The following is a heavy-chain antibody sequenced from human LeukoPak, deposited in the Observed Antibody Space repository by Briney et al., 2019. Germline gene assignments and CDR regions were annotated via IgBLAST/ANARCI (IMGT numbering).Heavy chain of an antibody. Sequence: GGSLRLSCAASGFSFSSYAMTWARQAPVKGLEWVSAISGDGTRTYYADSVKGRFTISRDNARNSLYLQMNNLRGEDTAIYYCARDAGNSGYGCDLWGQGTLVTVSS. J-gene: IGHJ5*02. V-gene: IGHV3-23*01. CDR3: ARDAGNSGYGCDL. CDR1: GFSFSSYA. D-gene: IGHD5-12*01. CDR2: ISGDGTRT.